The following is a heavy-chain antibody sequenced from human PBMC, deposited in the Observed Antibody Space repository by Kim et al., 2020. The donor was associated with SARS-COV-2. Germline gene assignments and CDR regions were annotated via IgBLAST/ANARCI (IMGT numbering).Heavy chain of an antibody. V-gene: IGHV5-10-1*01. CDR3: ARRRYSNTWSDY. Sequence: YSPSFQGHVTISVDKSINTAYLQWSSRKASDTAMYYCARRRYSNTWSDYWGQGTLVTISS. J-gene: IGHJ4*02. D-gene: IGHD3-16*02.